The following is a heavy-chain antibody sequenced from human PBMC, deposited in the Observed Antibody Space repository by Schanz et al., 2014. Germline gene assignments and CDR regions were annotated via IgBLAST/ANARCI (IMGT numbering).Heavy chain of an antibody. CDR2: IKHDGSVK. CDR1: GFTFSDYW. Sequence: EAQPVESGGGLVQPGGSLRLSCTASGFTFSDYWMSWLRQAPGKGPEWMANIKHDGSVKDYVDSVEGRFTISRDNAKRSLFRQMNSLRVEDTSVYFCVSQTGIPNYWGQGTLVTVSS. V-gene: IGHV3-7*02. CDR3: VSQTGIPNY. J-gene: IGHJ4*02.